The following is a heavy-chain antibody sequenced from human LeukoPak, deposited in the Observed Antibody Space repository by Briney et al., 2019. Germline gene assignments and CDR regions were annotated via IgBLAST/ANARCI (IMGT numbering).Heavy chain of an antibody. D-gene: IGHD3-10*01. J-gene: IGHJ4*02. CDR3: AKPQHYGRGDFDY. CDR2: INSDGSST. Sequence: GGSLRLSCAASGFTFSNYWMHWVRQAPGKGLVWVSRINSDGSSTNYADSVKGRFTISRDNAKNTLYLQMNSLRDEDTALYYCAKPQHYGRGDFDYWGQGTLVTVSS. CDR1: GFTFSNYW. V-gene: IGHV3-74*01.